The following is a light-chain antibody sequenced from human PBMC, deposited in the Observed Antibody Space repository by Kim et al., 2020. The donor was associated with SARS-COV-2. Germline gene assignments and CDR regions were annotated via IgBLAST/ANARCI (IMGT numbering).Light chain of an antibody. V-gene: IGKV3-11*01. Sequence: LSPGERATLSCRASQSVSSYLAWYQQKPGQAPRLLIYDASNRVTGIPARFSGSGSGTDFTLTISSLEPEDFAVYYCQQRSNWPPLFGPGTKVDIK. CDR3: QQRSNWPPL. CDR2: DAS. CDR1: QSVSSY. J-gene: IGKJ3*01.